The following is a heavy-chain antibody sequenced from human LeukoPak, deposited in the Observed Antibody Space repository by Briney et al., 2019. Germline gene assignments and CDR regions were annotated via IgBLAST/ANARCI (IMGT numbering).Heavy chain of an antibody. V-gene: IGHV3-7*03. CDR1: GFTFSNCW. D-gene: IGHD3-10*01. Sequence: GGSLRLSCAASGFTFSNCWMSWVRQAPGKGLEWVANIKQDGSEKYYVNSVKGRFTISRDNAKNTLSLQMNSLRAEDTALYYCAKDQGFYGSGSYKEYFQHWGQGTLVTVSS. J-gene: IGHJ1*01. CDR2: IKQDGSEK. CDR3: AKDQGFYGSGSYKEYFQH.